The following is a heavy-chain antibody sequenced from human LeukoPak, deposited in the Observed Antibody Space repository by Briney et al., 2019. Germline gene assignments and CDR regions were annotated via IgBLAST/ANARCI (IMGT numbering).Heavy chain of an antibody. Sequence: QPGRSLRLSCAASGFTFSSYGMHWVRQAPGKGLEWVAVISYDGSNKYYADSVKGRFTISRDNSKNTLYLQMNSLRAEDTAVYYCAKIAVAGSYGMDVWGQGATVPGSS. CDR3: AKIAVAGSYGMDV. V-gene: IGHV3-30*18. CDR1: GFTFSSYG. D-gene: IGHD6-19*01. J-gene: IGHJ6*02. CDR2: ISYDGSNK.